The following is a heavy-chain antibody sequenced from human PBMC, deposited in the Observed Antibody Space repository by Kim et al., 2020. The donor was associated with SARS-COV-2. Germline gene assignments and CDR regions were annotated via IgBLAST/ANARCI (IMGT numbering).Heavy chain of an antibody. V-gene: IGHV3-73*01. CDR1: GFAFSGSA. D-gene: IGHD1-1*01. CDR3: ARVPGTTLDFGDAFDI. CDR2: IRSKPNRYAT. J-gene: IGHJ3*02. Sequence: GGSLRLSCAASGFAFSGSAMHWVRQASGKGLEWVGRIRSKPNRYATAYAAPVKGRITISREDSKNTAYLQMNNLKTEATAVYYCARVPGTTLDFGDAFDIWGQGTMVTVSS.